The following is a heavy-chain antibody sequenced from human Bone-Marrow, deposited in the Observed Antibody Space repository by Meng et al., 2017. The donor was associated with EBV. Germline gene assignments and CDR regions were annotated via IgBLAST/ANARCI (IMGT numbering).Heavy chain of an antibody. Sequence: LGHAGAGVKKPGPPVKIPCKAAGTIFTSSYFHWGRQPPGQGLEWMGGIIPIFGTANYAQKFQGRVTITADESTSTAYMELSSLRSEDTAVYYCARKGGLGGWFDPWGQGTLVTVSS. CDR2: IIPIFGTA. D-gene: IGHD3-16*01. CDR1: GTIFTSSY. J-gene: IGHJ5*02. CDR3: ARKGGLGGWFDP. V-gene: IGHV1-69*13.